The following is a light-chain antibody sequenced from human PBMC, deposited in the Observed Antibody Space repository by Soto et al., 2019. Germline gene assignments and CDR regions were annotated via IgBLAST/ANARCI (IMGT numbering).Light chain of an antibody. CDR3: QAWGTGIRV. V-gene: IGLV4-69*01. Sequence: QPVLTQSPSASASLGASAKLTCTLSSGHGTYAIAWHQLQPDKGPRYLMKLNSDGSHNKGDGIPDRFSGSSSGAERYLTISSLQSEDEADYYCQAWGTGIRVFGGGTKLTVL. CDR2: LNSDGSH. J-gene: IGLJ3*02. CDR1: SGHGTYA.